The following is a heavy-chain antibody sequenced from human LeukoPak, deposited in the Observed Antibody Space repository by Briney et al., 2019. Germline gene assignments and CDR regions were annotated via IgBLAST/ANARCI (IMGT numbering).Heavy chain of an antibody. J-gene: IGHJ6*02. V-gene: IGHV1-18*01. CDR2: ISVYNGNT. Sequence: ASVNVSCKASGYTFTSYDISWVRQAPGQGLEWMGWISVYNGNTNYAQKLQGRVTMTTDTSTSTAYMELRSVRSDDTAVYYCARGGSSDSRGMDVWGQGTTVTVSS. CDR1: GYTFTSYD. CDR3: ARGGSSDSRGMDV. D-gene: IGHD2-2*01.